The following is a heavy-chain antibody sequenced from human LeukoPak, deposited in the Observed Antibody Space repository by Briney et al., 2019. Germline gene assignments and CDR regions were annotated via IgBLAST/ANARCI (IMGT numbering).Heavy chain of an antibody. CDR2: ISAYNGNT. Sequence: GASVKVSCKASGYTFTSYGISWVRQAPGQGLEWMGWISAYNGNTNYAQKLQGRVTMTTDTSTSTAYMELRSLRSDDTAVYYCARRRNYDSSGTLRNGGFDPWGQGTLVTVSS. D-gene: IGHD3-22*01. J-gene: IGHJ5*02. V-gene: IGHV1-18*01. CDR1: GYTFTSYG. CDR3: ARRRNYDSSGTLRNGGFDP.